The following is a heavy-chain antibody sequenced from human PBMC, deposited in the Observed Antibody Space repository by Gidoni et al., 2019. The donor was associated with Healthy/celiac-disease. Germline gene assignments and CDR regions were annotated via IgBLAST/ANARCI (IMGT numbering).Heavy chain of an antibody. V-gene: IGHV3-30*18. CDR1: GFTFSSYG. J-gene: IGHJ3*02. Sequence: QVQLVESGGGVVQPGRSLRLSCAASGFTFSSYGMHWVRQAPGKGLEWVAVISYDGSNKYYADSVKGRFTISRDNSKNTLYLQMNSLRAEDTAVYYCANMNVGSSWLRAFDIWGQGTMVTVSS. D-gene: IGHD6-13*01. CDR3: ANMNVGSSWLRAFDI. CDR2: ISYDGSNK.